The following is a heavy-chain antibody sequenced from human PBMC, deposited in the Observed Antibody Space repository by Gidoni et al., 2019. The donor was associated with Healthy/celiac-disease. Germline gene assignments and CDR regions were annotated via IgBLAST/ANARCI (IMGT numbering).Heavy chain of an antibody. D-gene: IGHD3-10*01. CDR2: IYYGGST. V-gene: IGHV4-39*01. CDR1: GGSISSSSYY. J-gene: IGHJ4*02. Sequence: QLQLQESGTGLVKPSETLSLTCTVSGGSISSSSYYWGWIRQPPGKGLEWIGSIYYGGSTYYNPSLKSRVTISVDTSKNQFSLKLSSVTAADTAVYYCARRDKTMVRGVLDWGQGTLVTVSS. CDR3: ARRDKTMVRGVLD.